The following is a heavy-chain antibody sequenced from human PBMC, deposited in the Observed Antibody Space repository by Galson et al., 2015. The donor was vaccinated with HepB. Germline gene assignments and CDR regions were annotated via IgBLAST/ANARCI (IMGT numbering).Heavy chain of an antibody. Sequence: SVKVSCKASGYTFTSYSMHWVRQAPGQGLEWMGIINPSGGSTSFAQKLQGRITMTRDTSTNTVYMELSSLRSEDTAVYYCARDSGSSGWYYFDYWGQGTLVTVSS. J-gene: IGHJ4*02. D-gene: IGHD6-19*01. CDR3: ARDSGSSGWYYFDY. CDR2: INPSGGST. CDR1: GYTFTSYS. V-gene: IGHV1-46*04.